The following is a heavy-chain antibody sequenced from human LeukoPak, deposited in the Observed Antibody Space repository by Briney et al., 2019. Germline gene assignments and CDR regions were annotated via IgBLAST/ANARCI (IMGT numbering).Heavy chain of an antibody. Sequence: PGGSLRLSCAASGFTFSSYGMHWVRQAPGKGLEWVAVISYDGSNKYYADSVKGRFTISRDNSKNTLYLQMNILRAEDTAVYYCAKDVPITLYYFDYWGQGTLVTVSS. CDR1: GFTFSSYG. V-gene: IGHV3-30*18. J-gene: IGHJ4*02. D-gene: IGHD3-10*01. CDR2: ISYDGSNK. CDR3: AKDVPITLYYFDY.